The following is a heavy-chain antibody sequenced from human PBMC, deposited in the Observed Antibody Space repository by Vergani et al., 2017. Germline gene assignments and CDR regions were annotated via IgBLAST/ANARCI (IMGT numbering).Heavy chain of an antibody. D-gene: IGHD3-22*01. J-gene: IGHJ4*02. CDR2: ISSDGGST. Sequence: EVQLLESGGGLVQPGGSLRLSCAASGFTFSTYAMTWVRQAPGKGLEWVSTISSDGGSTYYADSVKGRFTISRDNAKNTLSLQINSLTAEDTAIYYWAGPQGTSAYYYGGFDYWGQGILVTVSS. V-gene: IGHV3-23*01. CDR1: GFTFSTYA. CDR3: AGPQGTSAYYYGGFDY.